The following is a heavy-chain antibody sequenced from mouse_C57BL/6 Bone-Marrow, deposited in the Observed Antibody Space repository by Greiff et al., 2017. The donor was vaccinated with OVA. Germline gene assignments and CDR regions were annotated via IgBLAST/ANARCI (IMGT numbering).Heavy chain of an antibody. CDR2: INYDGSST. V-gene: IGHV5-16*01. J-gene: IGHJ1*03. D-gene: IGHD1-1*01. Sequence: EVHLVESEGGLVQPGSSMKLSCTASGFTFSDYYMAWVRQVPEKGLEWVANINYDGSSTYYLDSLKSRFIISRDNAKNILYLQMSSLKSEDTATYYCARDDGSSDWYFDVWGTGTTVTVSS. CDR1: GFTFSDYY. CDR3: ARDDGSSDWYFDV.